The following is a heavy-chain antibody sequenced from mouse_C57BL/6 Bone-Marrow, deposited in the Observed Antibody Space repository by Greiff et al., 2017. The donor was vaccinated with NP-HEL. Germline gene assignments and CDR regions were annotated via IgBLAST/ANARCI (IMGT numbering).Heavy chain of an antibody. Sequence: EVKLEESGGDLVKPGGSLKLSCAASGFTFSSYGMSWVRQTPDKRLEWVATISSGGSYTYYPDSVKGRFTISRDNAKNTLYLQMSSLKSEDTAMYYCARRYYGSSYGFAYWGQGTLVTVSA. CDR2: ISSGGSYT. J-gene: IGHJ3*01. CDR3: ARRYYGSSYGFAY. CDR1: GFTFSSYG. D-gene: IGHD1-1*01. V-gene: IGHV5-6*02.